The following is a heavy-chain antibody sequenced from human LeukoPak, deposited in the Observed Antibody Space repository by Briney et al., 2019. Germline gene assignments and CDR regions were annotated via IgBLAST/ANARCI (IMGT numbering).Heavy chain of an antibody. CDR3: AWSGLKIES. V-gene: IGHV3-15*01. D-gene: IGHD3-3*01. J-gene: IGHJ4*02. CDR2: IKKQTDGRTT. Sequence: GGSLRLSCAASGFTFSSYTMSWVRQAPRKGLEWVAQIKKQTDGRTTDYVAYTAPVKGRFTISRDDSQNTLFLQMDSRKTEDTAIYYCAWSGLKIESGGQGTPGTVSS. CDR1: GFTFSSYT.